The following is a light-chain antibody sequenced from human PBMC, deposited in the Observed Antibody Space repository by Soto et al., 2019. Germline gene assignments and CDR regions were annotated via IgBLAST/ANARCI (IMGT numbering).Light chain of an antibody. CDR3: QKYTSAPLA. Sequence: DIQMTQSSSSLSASVGDGVTFTCRASQGISKFLAWYQQKPGKVPKLLIYAASTLRSGVPSRFSGSGSGTDLTLTISSLQPEEVATDYGQKYTSAPLACGGGTKLDI. J-gene: IGKJ4*02. CDR2: AAS. CDR1: QGISKF. V-gene: IGKV1-27*01.